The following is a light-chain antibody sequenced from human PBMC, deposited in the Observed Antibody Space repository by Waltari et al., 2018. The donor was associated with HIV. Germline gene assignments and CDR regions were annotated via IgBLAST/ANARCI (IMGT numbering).Light chain of an antibody. J-gene: IGLJ2*01. Sequence: QSALTQPPSASGSPGQSVTVSCTGTSRVIGYFNYVSWYQQHPGKDPTLLIYDVNKRPSGVPDPFSASKSGATASLTVSGLLAEDEADYYCAAYAGNNIVIFGGGTKVTV. V-gene: IGLV2-8*01. CDR1: SRVIGYFNY. CDR2: DVN. CDR3: AAYAGNNIVI.